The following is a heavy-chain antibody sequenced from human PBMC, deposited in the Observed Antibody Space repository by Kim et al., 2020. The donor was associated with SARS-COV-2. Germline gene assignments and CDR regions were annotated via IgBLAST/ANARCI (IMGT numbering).Heavy chain of an antibody. CDR3: ARARYDYVWGSYPAAGHYFDY. J-gene: IGHJ4*02. V-gene: IGHV4-61*02. CDR2: IYTSGST. Sequence: SETLSLTCTVSGGSISSGSYYWSWIRQPAGKGLEWIGRIYTSGSTNYNPSLKSRVTISVDTSKNQFSLKLSSVTAADTAVYYCARARYDYVWGSYPAAGHYFDYWGQGTLVTVSS. D-gene: IGHD3-16*02. CDR1: GGSISSGSYY.